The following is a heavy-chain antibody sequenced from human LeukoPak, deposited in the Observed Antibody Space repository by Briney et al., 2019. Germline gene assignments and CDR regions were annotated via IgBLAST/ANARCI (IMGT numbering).Heavy chain of an antibody. V-gene: IGHV4-59*12. D-gene: IGHD3-9*01. CDR1: GGSISSYY. J-gene: IGHJ4*02. CDR3: ARDGILTGYHDY. Sequence: PSETLSLTCTVSGGSISSYYWSWIRQPPGKGLEWIGYIYYSGSTNYNSSLKSRVTISVDTSKNQFSLKLSSVTAADTAVYYCARDGILTGYHDYWGQGTLVTISS. CDR2: IYYSGST.